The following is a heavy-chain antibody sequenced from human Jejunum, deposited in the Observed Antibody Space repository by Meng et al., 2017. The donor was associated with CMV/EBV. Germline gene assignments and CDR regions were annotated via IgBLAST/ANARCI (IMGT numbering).Heavy chain of an antibody. CDR2: ITGSGGNT. CDR1: A. CDR3: ARHHFYYYDSSGYLNLYNFDY. V-gene: IGHV3-23*01. Sequence: AMSGVRQDPGKGMKWGESITGSGGNTYYADSVKGRFNISRENSKNTLYLQMNSLRADETAVYYCARHHFYYYDSSGYLNLYNFDYWGQGTLVTVSS. J-gene: IGHJ4*02. D-gene: IGHD3-22*01.